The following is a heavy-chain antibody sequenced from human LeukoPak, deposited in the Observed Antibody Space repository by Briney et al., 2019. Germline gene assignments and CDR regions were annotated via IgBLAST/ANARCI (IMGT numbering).Heavy chain of an antibody. CDR2: IYYSGST. CDR3: ARGIHYHPPIYYYYMDV. V-gene: IGHV4-39*07. CDR1: GGSISSSNYY. D-gene: IGHD2-2*01. J-gene: IGHJ6*03. Sequence: SETLSLTCTVSGGSISSSNYYWGWIRQPPGKGLEYIGSIYYSGSTYYNPSLKSRVTISVDTSKNQFSLKLSSVTAADTAVYYCARGIHYHPPIYYYYMDVWGKGTTVTISS.